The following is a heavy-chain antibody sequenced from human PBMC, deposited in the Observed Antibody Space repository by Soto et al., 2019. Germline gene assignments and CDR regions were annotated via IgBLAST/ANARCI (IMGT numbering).Heavy chain of an antibody. CDR1: GGSFDITSSY. CDR2: IYYSGST. CDR3: ATIPRVGPNTYYFNS. V-gene: IGHV4-39*01. Sequence: LQLPESGPGLVTPSETLSLTCTVSGGSFDITSSYWAWVHQPPGKGLVWIAYIYYSGSTYYNPSLKSRITISVDAPTKQLSVRLSSVPAADTAVYYCATIPRVGPNTYYFNSWGQRTLVTVSS. J-gene: IGHJ4*02. D-gene: IGHD2-2*02.